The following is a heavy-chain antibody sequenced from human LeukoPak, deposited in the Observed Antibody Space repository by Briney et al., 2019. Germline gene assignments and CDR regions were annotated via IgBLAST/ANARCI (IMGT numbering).Heavy chain of an antibody. CDR2: IYSGGST. CDR1: GFTVSSNY. J-gene: IGHJ3*02. CDR3: ARRPPADSSSSGPFDI. Sequence: GGSLRLSCAASGFTVSSNYMSWVRQAPGKGLEWVSIIYSGGSTYYADSVKGRFTISRDNSKNTLYLQMNSLRAEDTAVYYCARRPPADSSSSGPFDIWGQGTMVTVSS. V-gene: IGHV3-66*02. D-gene: IGHD6-6*01.